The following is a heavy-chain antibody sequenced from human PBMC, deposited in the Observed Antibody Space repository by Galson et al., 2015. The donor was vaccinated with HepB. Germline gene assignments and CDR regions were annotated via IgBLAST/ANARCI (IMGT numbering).Heavy chain of an antibody. V-gene: IGHV6-1*01. Sequence: CAISGDSVSSNSAAWNWIRQSPSRGLEWLGRTYYRSKWYNDYAVSVKSRVTINPDTSKTQFSLQLNSVTPEDTAVYYCTQTDSAGTNAFDIWGQGTMVTVSS. CDR1: GDSVSSNSAA. CDR3: TQTDSAGTNAFDI. D-gene: IGHD6-13*01. J-gene: IGHJ3*02. CDR2: TYYRSKWYN.